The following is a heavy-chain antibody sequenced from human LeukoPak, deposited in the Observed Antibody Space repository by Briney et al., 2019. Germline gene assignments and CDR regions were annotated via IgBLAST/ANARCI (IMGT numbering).Heavy chain of an antibody. V-gene: IGHV3-30*03. Sequence: GGSLRLSCAASGFTFKSYGMHWVRQAPGKGLEWVAAISYDGSDKYYVDSVKGRFTISRDNSKNTLYLQMDSLKSEDTAVYYCATGYSVEMATMPDWGQGTLVTVSS. D-gene: IGHD5-24*01. J-gene: IGHJ4*02. CDR2: ISYDGSDK. CDR1: GFTFKSYG. CDR3: ATGYSVEMATMPD.